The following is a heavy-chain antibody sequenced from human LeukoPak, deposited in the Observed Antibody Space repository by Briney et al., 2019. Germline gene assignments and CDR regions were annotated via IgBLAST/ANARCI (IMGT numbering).Heavy chain of an antibody. V-gene: IGHV4-59*01. D-gene: IGHD6-6*01. CDR1: GGSISSYY. J-gene: IGHJ4*02. Sequence: SETLSLTCTVSGGSISSYYWSWIRQPPGKGLEWIGYIYYSGSTNYNPSLKSRVTISVDTSKNQISLKLSSVTAADTAVYYCARGGSSSGRIDYWGQGTLVTVSS. CDR3: ARGGSSSGRIDY. CDR2: IYYSGST.